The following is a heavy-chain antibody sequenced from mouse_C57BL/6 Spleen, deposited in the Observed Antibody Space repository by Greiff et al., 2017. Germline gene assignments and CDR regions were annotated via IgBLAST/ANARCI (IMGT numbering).Heavy chain of an antibody. D-gene: IGHD1-1*01. V-gene: IGHV7-1*01. CDR1: GFTFRDFY. Sequence: EVKLMESGGGLVQSGRSLRLSCATSGFTFRDFYMAWVRQAPGKGLEWIAASRNKANDYNTEYSASVQGRFIVSRDTSQSILYLRMNALRAEDTAFYCGTRDVYGGMDYWSQGTSVTVSS. CDR2: SRNKANDYNT. J-gene: IGHJ4*01. CDR3: TRDVYGGMDY.